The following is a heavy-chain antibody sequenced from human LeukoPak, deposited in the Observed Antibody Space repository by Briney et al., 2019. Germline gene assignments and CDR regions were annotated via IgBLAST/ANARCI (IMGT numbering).Heavy chain of an antibody. Sequence: GASVKVSCKASGGTFSSYAISWVRQAPGQGLEWMGRIIPILGIANYAQKFQGRVTITADKSTSTAYMELSSLRSEDTAVYYCAGGSLLWFGEPPAVYYYGMDVWGQGTTVTVSS. CDR2: IIPILGIA. D-gene: IGHD3-10*01. CDR1: GGTFSSYA. J-gene: IGHJ6*02. CDR3: AGGSLLWFGEPPAVYYYGMDV. V-gene: IGHV1-69*04.